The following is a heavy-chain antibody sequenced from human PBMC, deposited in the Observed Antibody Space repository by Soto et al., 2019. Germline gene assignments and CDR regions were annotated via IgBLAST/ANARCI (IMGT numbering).Heavy chain of an antibody. J-gene: IGHJ4*02. CDR1: GFTFSTYA. D-gene: IGHD3-3*01. CDR2: ISSSSSSI. Sequence: PGGSLRLSCAASGFTFSTYAMHWVRQAPGKGLEWVSYISSSSSSIYYADSVKGRFTISRDNAKNSLYLQMNSLRDEDTAVYYCARGPLYDFWSGYCMFDYWGQGTLVTVSS. CDR3: ARGPLYDFWSGYCMFDY. V-gene: IGHV3-48*02.